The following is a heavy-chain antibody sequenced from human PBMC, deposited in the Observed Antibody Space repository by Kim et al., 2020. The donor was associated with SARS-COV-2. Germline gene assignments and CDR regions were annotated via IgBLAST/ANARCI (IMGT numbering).Heavy chain of an antibody. V-gene: IGHV4-34*01. CDR2: INHSGST. J-gene: IGHJ3*02. D-gene: IGHD2-15*01. CDR3: ARARAGRNAFDI. Sequence: SETLSLTCAVYGGSFSGYYWSWIRQPPGKGLEWIGEINHSGSTNYNPSLKSRVTISVDTSKNQFSLKLSSVTAADTAVYYCARARAGRNAFDIWGQGTMVTVSS. CDR1: GGSFSGYY.